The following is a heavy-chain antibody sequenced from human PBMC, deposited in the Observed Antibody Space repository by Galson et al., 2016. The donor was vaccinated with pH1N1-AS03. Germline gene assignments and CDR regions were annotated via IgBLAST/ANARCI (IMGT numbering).Heavy chain of an antibody. Sequence: QSGAEVKKPGESLQISCKDSGYSFTNHWIAWVRQMPGKGLEWMGFIYPVDSDTRYSPSFQGQVTIPADKSVTTAYLQWSSLKASDTAIYYCARHREYQVLSSAMDVWGQGTTVTVSS. D-gene: IGHD2-2*01. CDR1: GYSFTNHW. V-gene: IGHV5-51*01. CDR2: IYPVDSDT. J-gene: IGHJ6*02. CDR3: ARHREYQVLSSAMDV.